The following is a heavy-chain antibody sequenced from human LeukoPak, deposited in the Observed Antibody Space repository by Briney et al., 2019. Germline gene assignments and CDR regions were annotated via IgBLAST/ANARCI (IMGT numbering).Heavy chain of an antibody. J-gene: IGHJ4*02. CDR2: IYTGGNT. CDR3: ARGRPPYYFDY. V-gene: IGHV3-53*01. CDR1: GFPVSSNY. Sequence: GGSLRLSCTASGFPVSSNYMTWVRHAPGKGREWVSVIYTGGNTDHADSVQGRFTLSRDNSKNTLYLHMNSLRVEDTAVYYCARGRPPYYFDYWGQGTLVTVSS.